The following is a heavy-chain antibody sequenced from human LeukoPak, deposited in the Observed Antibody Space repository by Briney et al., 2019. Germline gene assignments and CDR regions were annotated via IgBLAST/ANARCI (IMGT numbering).Heavy chain of an antibody. D-gene: IGHD6-13*01. CDR1: GGSLSSSSPS. Sequence: SETLSLTCTVSGGSLSSSSPSWGWFRQPPGKGLEWIGSIYYSGSTYYNPSLKSRVTISVDTSKNQLSLKLSSMTAADTAVYYCAAYSSSHNWFDPWGRGTLVTVSS. CDR3: AAYSSSHNWFDP. J-gene: IGHJ5*02. V-gene: IGHV4-39*01. CDR2: IYYSGST.